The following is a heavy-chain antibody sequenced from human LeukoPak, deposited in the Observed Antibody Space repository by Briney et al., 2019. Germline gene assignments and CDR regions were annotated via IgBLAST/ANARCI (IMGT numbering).Heavy chain of an antibody. Sequence: PSETLSLTCTVSGGSISSYYWSWIRQPPGKGLEWIGYIYYSGSTNYNPSLKSRVTISVDTSRNQFSLKLSSVTAADTAVYYCAGLRLGELSLVWGQGTLVTVSS. CDR2: IYYSGST. D-gene: IGHD3-16*02. CDR1: GGSISSYY. J-gene: IGHJ4*02. CDR3: AGLRLGELSLV. V-gene: IGHV4-59*01.